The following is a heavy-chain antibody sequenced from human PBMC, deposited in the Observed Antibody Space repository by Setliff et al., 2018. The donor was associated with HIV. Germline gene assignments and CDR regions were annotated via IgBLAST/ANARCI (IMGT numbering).Heavy chain of an antibody. D-gene: IGHD2-15*01. Sequence: ASETLSLTCTVSGGSISSSSDYWCWIRQPPGEGLEWVGYIYYRGSTYYNPSLKSRITISVDTSKNQFSLKLSSVTAADTAVYYCAREYCSVGSCYSVRWGQGMLVTVSS. J-gene: IGHJ4*02. CDR1: GGSISSSSDY. CDR3: AREYCSVGSCYSVR. CDR2: IYYRGST. V-gene: IGHV4-39*02.